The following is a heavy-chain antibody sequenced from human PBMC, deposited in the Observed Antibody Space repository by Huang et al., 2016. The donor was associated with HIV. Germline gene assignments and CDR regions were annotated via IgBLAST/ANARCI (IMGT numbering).Heavy chain of an antibody. CDR2: IIPIVGKA. V-gene: IGHV1-69*13. CDR3: ARATYYDFWSGYRSFDY. Sequence: QVQLVQSGAEVKKPGSSVKVSCKASGGTFSSYAISWGRQAPGPGLEGRRGIIPIVGKANYGQKFQGRVTITAGESTSTAYMELSSLISEDTAVYYCARATYYDFWSGYRSFDYWGQGTLVTVSS. D-gene: IGHD3-3*01. J-gene: IGHJ4*02. CDR1: GGTFSSYA.